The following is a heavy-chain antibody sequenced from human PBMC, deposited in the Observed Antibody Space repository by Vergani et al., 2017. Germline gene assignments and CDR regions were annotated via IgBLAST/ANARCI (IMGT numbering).Heavy chain of an antibody. CDR2: ITGDGVST. Sequence: EVQLVESGGVLVQPGGSLRFSCAASGFTFSNYWMHWVRQAPGKGLVWLSRITGDGVSTAYADSVKGRFTISRDNAKNTVYLQMNTLRAEDTAVYYCASDQGGWSFWGRGTMVTVST. V-gene: IGHV3-74*01. CDR3: ASDQGGWSF. J-gene: IGHJ3*01. CDR1: GFTFSNYW. D-gene: IGHD6-19*01.